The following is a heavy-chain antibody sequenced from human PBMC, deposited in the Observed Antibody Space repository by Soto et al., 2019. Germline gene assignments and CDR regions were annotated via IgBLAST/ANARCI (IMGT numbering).Heavy chain of an antibody. D-gene: IGHD2-2*01. CDR2: ISKSDYT. CDR3: AREDSIIIPAVSDF. V-gene: IGHV3-21*01. CDR1: GFAFNNYG. J-gene: IGHJ4*02. Sequence: GGSLRLSCTVSGFAFNNYGINWVRQAPGKGLEWVSSISKSDYTYYSDSVKGRFTISRDNAKNSVSLQMNTLRVGDTAVYYCAREDSIIIPAVSDFWGQGTLVTVSS.